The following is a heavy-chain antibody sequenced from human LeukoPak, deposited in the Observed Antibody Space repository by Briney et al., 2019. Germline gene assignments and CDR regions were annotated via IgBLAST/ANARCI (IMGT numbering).Heavy chain of an antibody. Sequence: SETLSLTCTVPGGSISSSRYYWGWIRQPPGRGLEWIGSIYYSGSTYYNPSLKSRLTISVDTSKNQFSLKLSSVTAADTAVYSCARWNEGLDYWGQGTLVTVSS. J-gene: IGHJ4*02. D-gene: IGHD1-1*01. V-gene: IGHV4-39*07. CDR3: ARWNEGLDY. CDR1: GGSISSSRYY. CDR2: IYYSGST.